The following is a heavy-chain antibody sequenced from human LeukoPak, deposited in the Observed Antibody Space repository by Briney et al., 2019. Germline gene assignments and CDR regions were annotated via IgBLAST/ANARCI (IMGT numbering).Heavy chain of an antibody. D-gene: IGHD1-7*01. CDR2: IYYSGST. CDR3: ARWGRGLYRGRYNWNYYFDY. V-gene: IGHV4-39*07. J-gene: IGHJ4*02. CDR1: GGSISSYY. Sequence: SETLSLTCTVSGGSISSYYWGWIRQPPGKGLEWIGSIYYSGSTYYNPSLKRRVTISVDTSKNQFSLKLSSVTAADTAVYYCARWGRGLYRGRYNWNYYFDYWGQGTLVTVSS.